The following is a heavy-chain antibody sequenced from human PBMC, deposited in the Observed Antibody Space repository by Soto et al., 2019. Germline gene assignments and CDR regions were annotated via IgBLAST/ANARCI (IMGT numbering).Heavy chain of an antibody. J-gene: IGHJ4*02. D-gene: IGHD5-12*01. V-gene: IGHV1-3*01. CDR2: INAGNGNT. CDR3: VRERWLQSVPANFDY. CDR1: GYTFTSYA. Sequence: ASVKVSCKASGYTFTSYAMHWVRQAPGQRLEWMGWINAGNGNTKYSQKFQGRVTITRDTSASTAYMELSSLRSEDRAVYYCVRERWLQSVPANFDYWGQGTLVTVSS.